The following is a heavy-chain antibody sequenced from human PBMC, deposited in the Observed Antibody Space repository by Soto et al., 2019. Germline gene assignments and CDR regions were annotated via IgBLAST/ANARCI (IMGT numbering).Heavy chain of an antibody. CDR2: ISYDGSNK. D-gene: IGHD6-19*01. V-gene: IGHV3-30*18. Sequence: QVQLVESGGGVVQPGRSLRLSCAASGFTFSSYGMHWVRQAPGKGLEWVAVISYDGSNKYYADSVKGRFTISRDNSTNTLYLQMNSLRAEDTAVYYCAKDVPLAVAGTTDAFEIWGQGTMVTVSS. J-gene: IGHJ3*02. CDR1: GFTFSSYG. CDR3: AKDVPLAVAGTTDAFEI.